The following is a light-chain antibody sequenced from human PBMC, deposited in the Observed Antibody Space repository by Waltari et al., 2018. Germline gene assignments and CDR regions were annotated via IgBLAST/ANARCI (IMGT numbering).Light chain of an antibody. J-gene: IGLJ3*02. Sequence: HSVLTQPPSVSAAPGQKVTISCSGSSSNIGNNYVSWYQQLPGTAPKLLTYENDRRPSGVPDRFSASKSGTSAGLGITGLHTGDEADYYCGVWDSSLNSWVFGGGTKLTVL. CDR1: SSNIGNNY. CDR3: GVWDSSLNSWV. CDR2: END. V-gene: IGLV1-51*02.